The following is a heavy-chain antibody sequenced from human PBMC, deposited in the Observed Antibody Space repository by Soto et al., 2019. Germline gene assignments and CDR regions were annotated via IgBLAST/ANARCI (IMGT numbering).Heavy chain of an antibody. V-gene: IGHV1-18*01. CDR1: GGTFSSYA. J-gene: IGHJ6*02. CDR3: ARDGFYYYGSGSYPYYYYGMDV. D-gene: IGHD3-10*01. Sequence: ASVKVSCKASGGTFSSYAISWVRQAPGQGLEWMGGIIPIYGNTNYAQKLQGRVTMTTDTSTSTAYMELRSLRSDDTAVYYCARDGFYYYGSGSYPYYYYGMDVWGQGTTVTVS. CDR2: IIPIYGNT.